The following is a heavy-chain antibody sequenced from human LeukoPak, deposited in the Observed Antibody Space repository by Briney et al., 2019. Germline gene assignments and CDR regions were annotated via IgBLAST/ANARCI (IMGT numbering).Heavy chain of an antibody. J-gene: IGHJ4*02. CDR2: IYSSGST. CDR3: ARESPDGDWKN. V-gene: IGHV4-4*07. D-gene: IGHD2-21*01. Sequence: SETLSLTCTVSGGSISSYYWSWIRQPAGNRLEWIGRIYSSGSTNYNSSLKSRVTMSVDTSKNQFSLKLSSVTAADTAVYYGARESPDGDWKNWGQGTLVTVSS. CDR1: GGSISSYY.